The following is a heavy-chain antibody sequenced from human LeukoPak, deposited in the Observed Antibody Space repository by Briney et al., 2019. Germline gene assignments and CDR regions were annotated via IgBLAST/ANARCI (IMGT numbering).Heavy chain of an antibody. D-gene: IGHD2-15*01. CDR3: ARAPAYCSGGSCTRGLGLH. J-gene: IGHJ4*02. CDR1: GFTFSSYE. Sequence: GGSLRLSCAASGFTFSSYEMNWVRQAPGRGLEWVSYVSDSGTIMYYADSVKGRFTISRDNAKNSLYLQMNSLRAEDTAVYYCARAPAYCSGGSCTRGLGLHWGQGTLVTVSS. V-gene: IGHV3-48*03. CDR2: VSDSGTIM.